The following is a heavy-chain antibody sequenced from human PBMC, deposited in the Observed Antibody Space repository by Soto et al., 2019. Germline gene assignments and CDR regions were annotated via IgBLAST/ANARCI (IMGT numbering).Heavy chain of an antibody. Sequence: EVQLLESGGGLVQPGGSLRLSCAASGFTFSSYAMTWVRQAPGQGLEWVSSISGSGGSTYYADSVKGRFIISRDNSKNTLYLQVKSLRADETAVYYCAQLASGFYYFYFLDYWGQGTLVTVSS. CDR2: ISGSGGST. J-gene: IGHJ4*02. CDR1: GFTFSSYA. V-gene: IGHV3-23*01. D-gene: IGHD5-12*01. CDR3: AQLASGFYYFYFLDY.